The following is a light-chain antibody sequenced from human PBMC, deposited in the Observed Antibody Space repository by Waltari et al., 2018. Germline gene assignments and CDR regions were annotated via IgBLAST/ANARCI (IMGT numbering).Light chain of an antibody. CDR3: CSYAGRYTSV. Sequence: QSALTQPRSVSGSPGPSVTLSCTGTTRYVGAYNYVSWYQQRPGKAPKPVIYAVDKRPSEVPDRFSGSKAGNTASLTISGLQADDEADYYCCSYAGRYTSVFGGGTKVTVL. CDR1: TRYVGAYNY. V-gene: IGLV2-11*01. CDR2: AVD. J-gene: IGLJ2*01.